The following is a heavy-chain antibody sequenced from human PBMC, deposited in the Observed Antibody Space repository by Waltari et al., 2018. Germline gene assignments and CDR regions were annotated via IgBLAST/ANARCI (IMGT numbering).Heavy chain of an antibody. CDR2: IYHSGST. CDR1: GYSISSGYY. Sequence: QVQLQESGPGLVKPSETLSLTCAVSGYSISSGYYWGWIRQPPGKGLEWIGSIYHSGSTYYNPSLKSRVTISVDTSKNQFSLKLSSVTAADTAVYYCARLKPMDWRYCSGGSCYSRGCWFDPWGQGTLVTVSS. CDR3: ARLKPMDWRYCSGGSCYSRGCWFDP. V-gene: IGHV4-38-2*01. J-gene: IGHJ5*02. D-gene: IGHD2-15*01.